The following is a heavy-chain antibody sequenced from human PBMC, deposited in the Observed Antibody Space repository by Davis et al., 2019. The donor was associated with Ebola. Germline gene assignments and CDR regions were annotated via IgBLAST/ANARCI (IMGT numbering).Heavy chain of an antibody. V-gene: IGHV3-48*02. CDR1: GFPFSNYA. CDR3: AKGDILGL. Sequence: GESLKISCTASGFPFSNYAMSWVRQAPGKGLEWVSYISGSSSAVQYAESVRGRFTISRDNAKNALYLEMNSLRDEDTAVYYCAKGDILGLWGQGTLVTVSS. J-gene: IGHJ4*02. D-gene: IGHD3-9*01. CDR2: ISGSSSAV.